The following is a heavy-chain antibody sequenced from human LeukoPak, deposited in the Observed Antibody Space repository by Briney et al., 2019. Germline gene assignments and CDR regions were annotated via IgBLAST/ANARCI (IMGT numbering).Heavy chain of an antibody. D-gene: IGHD6-19*01. Sequence: GGSLRLSCAASGFTFSDYNMGWMRQAPGKGLEWVSYTRNSDNNMFYADSVKGRFTISRDNAKYSVYLQMNSLRAEDTAVYYCARHIAGDGSHAFDIWGQGTMVTVSS. CDR2: TRNSDNNM. V-gene: IGHV3-11*01. J-gene: IGHJ3*02. CDR1: GFTFSDYN. CDR3: ARHIAGDGSHAFDI.